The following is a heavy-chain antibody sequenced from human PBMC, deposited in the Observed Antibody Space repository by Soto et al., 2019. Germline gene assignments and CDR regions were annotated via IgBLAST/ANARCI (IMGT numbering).Heavy chain of an antibody. V-gene: IGHV1-46*01. CDR2: INPSGGST. D-gene: IGHD3-3*01. CDR3: AGHLLRFLEWSKDPAFDI. J-gene: IGHJ3*02. CDR1: GYTFTSYY. Sequence: GASVKVSCKASGYTFTSYYMHWVRQAPGQGLEWMGIINPSGGSTSYAQKFQGRVTMTRETSTSTVYMELSSLRSEDTAVYYCAGHLLRFLEWSKDPAFDIWGQGTMVTVSS.